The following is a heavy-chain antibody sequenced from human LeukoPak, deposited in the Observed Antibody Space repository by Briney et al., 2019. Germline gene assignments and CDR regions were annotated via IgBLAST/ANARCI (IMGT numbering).Heavy chain of an antibody. J-gene: IGHJ4*02. CDR1: GGSISSGGYS. CDR3: AGGGPYYFDY. D-gene: IGHD2-15*01. CDR2: IYHSGST. V-gene: IGHV4-30-2*01. Sequence: SQTLSLTCAVSGGSISSGGYSWSWIRQPPGKGLEWIGYIYHSGSTYYNPSLKSRVTISVDRSKNQFSLKLSSVTAADTAVYYCAGGGPYYFDYWGQGTLVTVSS.